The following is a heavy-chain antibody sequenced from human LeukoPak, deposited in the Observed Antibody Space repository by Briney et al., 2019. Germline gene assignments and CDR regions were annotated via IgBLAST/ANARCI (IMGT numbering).Heavy chain of an antibody. CDR2: ISGSGGST. CDR1: GFTFSSYA. J-gene: IGHJ6*03. D-gene: IGHD2-15*01. V-gene: IGHV3-23*01. CDR3: ATESVVVTDYYYTDV. Sequence: GGSLRLSCAASGFTFSSYAMSWVRQAPGKGLEWVSAISGSGGSTYYADSVKGRFTISRDNSKNTLYLQMNSLRAEDTAVYYCATESVVVTDYYYTDVWGKGTTVTVSS.